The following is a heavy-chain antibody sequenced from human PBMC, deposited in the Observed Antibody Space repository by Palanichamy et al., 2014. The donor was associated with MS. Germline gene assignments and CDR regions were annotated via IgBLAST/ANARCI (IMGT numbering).Heavy chain of an antibody. CDR2: IDSDGNNI. J-gene: IGHJ6*02. CDR1: GFTSSSYW. D-gene: IGHD6-13*01. CDR3: ARVLAGGCMDV. Sequence: EVQLVESGGGVLQPGGSLRLSCAASGFTSSSYWMHWVRQASGKGLVWVSRIDSDGNNIQYAGSVKGRFTISRDNAKNTLDLQMNSLRVEDTAVYYCARVLAGGCMDVWGQGTTVTISS. V-gene: IGHV3-74*03.